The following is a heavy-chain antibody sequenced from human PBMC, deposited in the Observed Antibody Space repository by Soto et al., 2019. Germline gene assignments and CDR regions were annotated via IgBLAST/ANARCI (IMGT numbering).Heavy chain of an antibody. J-gene: IGHJ4*02. CDR2: VHYSENS. CDR3: ARLYGDYYYFDY. D-gene: IGHD4-17*01. Sequence: PSETLSLTCTVSGGSISDSYWSWIRQPPGKGLEWIGYVHYSENSNYNPSLKSRVTISVDTSKNQFSLKLSSVTAADTAVYYCARLYGDYYYFDYWGQGTLVTVSS. V-gene: IGHV4-59*08. CDR1: GGSISDSY.